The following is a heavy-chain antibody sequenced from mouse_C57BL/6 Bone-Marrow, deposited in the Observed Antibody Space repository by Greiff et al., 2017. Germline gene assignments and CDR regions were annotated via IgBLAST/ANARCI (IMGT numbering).Heavy chain of an antibody. Sequence: QVQLQQPGAELVKPGASVKLSCKASGYTFTSYWMHWVKQRPGQGLEWIGMIHPNSGSTNYNAKFKSKATLTVDKSSSTAYMQLSSLTSEDAAVYYCARGYPWYFDVWGTGTTVTVSS. V-gene: IGHV1-64*01. J-gene: IGHJ1*03. CDR3: ARGYPWYFDV. CDR2: IHPNSGST. CDR1: GYTFTSYW. D-gene: IGHD2-2*01.